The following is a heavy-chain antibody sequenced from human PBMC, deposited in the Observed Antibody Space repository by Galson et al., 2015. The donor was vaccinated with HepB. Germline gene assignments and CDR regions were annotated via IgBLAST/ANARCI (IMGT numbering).Heavy chain of an antibody. CDR3: ARLLSYYYDSSAYYQGGYFDL. D-gene: IGHD3-22*01. Sequence: SETLSLTCTVSRGSISPYYWSWIRQPPGKGLEWIGYIYHNGNNNQNPSLKSRVTLSVDMSKSKFSLKLSSVTAADTAIYYCARLLSYYYDSSAYYQGGYFDLWGRGALVTVSS. V-gene: IGHV4-59*08. CDR2: IYHNGNN. CDR1: RGSISPYY. J-gene: IGHJ2*01.